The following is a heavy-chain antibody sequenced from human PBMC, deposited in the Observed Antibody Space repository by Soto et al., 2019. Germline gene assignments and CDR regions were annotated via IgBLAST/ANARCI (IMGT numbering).Heavy chain of an antibody. CDR3: ARALYNWNDEGWFDP. D-gene: IGHD1-1*01. CDR1: GYTFTSYA. Sequence: ASVKVSCKASGYTFTSYAMHWVRQAPGQRLEWMGWINAGNGNTKYSQKFQGRVTITRDTSASTAYMELSSLRSEDTAVYYCARALYNWNDEGWFDPWGQGTMVTVYS. CDR2: INAGNGNT. J-gene: IGHJ5*02. V-gene: IGHV1-3*01.